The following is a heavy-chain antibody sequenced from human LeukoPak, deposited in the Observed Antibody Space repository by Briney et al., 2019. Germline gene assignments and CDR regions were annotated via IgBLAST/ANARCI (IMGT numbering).Heavy chain of an antibody. CDR2: INPYSGGT. D-gene: IGHD3-22*01. CDR3: ARDLVYYDSSGYPDY. CDR1: GYTFTGYY. J-gene: IGHJ4*02. V-gene: IGHV1-2*02. Sequence: ASVKVSCKASGYTFTGYYMHLVRQAPGQGLEWMGWINPYSGGTNYAQKFQGRVTMTRDKSISTPYMELSRLRTDDTAVYYCARDLVYYDSSGYPDYWRQGTLVSVPS.